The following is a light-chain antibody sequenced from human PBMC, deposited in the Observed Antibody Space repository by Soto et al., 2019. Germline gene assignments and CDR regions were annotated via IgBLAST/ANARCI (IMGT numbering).Light chain of an antibody. J-gene: IGKJ4*01. CDR1: QSVTTY. CDR3: QQRSNWPPIIT. V-gene: IGKV3-11*01. CDR2: DAS. Sequence: EIVLTQSPATLSLSPGERATLSCRASQSVTTYLAWYQQKPGQAPRLLIYDASSRAPGIPARFSGSGSGTDFTLTVSSLEPDDSAVYYCQQRSNWPPIITFGGGTKVEIK.